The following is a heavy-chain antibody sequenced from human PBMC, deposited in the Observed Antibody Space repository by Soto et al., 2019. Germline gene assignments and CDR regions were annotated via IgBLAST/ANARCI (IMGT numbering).Heavy chain of an antibody. D-gene: IGHD3-3*01. CDR2: MDPNRGHS. Sequence: ASVKVSCKASGYNISSYDIIWVRQAAGQGLEWMGWMDPNRGHSDSVQNFRGRVTMTTNISSNTAYMELSGLRDEDTAVYYRARDRSTIYGVVTPIDYWGQGALVTVSS. CDR3: ARDRSTIYGVVTPIDY. J-gene: IGHJ4*02. V-gene: IGHV1-8*01. CDR1: GYNISSYD.